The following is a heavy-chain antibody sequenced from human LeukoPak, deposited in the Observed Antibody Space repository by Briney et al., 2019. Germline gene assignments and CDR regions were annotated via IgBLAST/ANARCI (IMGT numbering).Heavy chain of an antibody. CDR2: INPNSGGT. Sequence: ASVKVSCKASGYTFTGYYMHWVRQAPGQGLEWMGRINPNSGGTNYAQKFQGRVTMTRDTSISTAYVELSRLRSDDTAVYYCARDHKRYCSGGSCYGYWGQGTLVTVSS. D-gene: IGHD2-15*01. CDR3: ARDHKRYCSGGSCYGY. CDR1: GYTFTGYY. J-gene: IGHJ4*02. V-gene: IGHV1-2*06.